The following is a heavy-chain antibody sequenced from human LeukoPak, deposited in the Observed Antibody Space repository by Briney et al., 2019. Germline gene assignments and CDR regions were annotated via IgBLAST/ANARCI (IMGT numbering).Heavy chain of an antibody. CDR2: INHSGST. D-gene: IGHD1-1*01. CDR1: GGSFSGYY. V-gene: IGHV4-34*01. Sequence: PSDTLSLTCAVYGGSFSGYYWSWIRQPPGKGLEWIGEINHSGSTNYSPSLKSRVTISVDTSKNQFSLKLSSVTAADTAVYYCATGGGNENWFDPWGQGTLVTVSS. CDR3: ATGGGNENWFDP. J-gene: IGHJ5*02.